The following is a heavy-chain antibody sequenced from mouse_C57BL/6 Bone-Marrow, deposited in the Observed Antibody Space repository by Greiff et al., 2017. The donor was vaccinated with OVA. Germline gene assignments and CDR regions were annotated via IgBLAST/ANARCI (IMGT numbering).Heavy chain of an antibody. D-gene: IGHD1-1*01. Sequence: EVQGVESGGGLVQPGGSLKLSCAASGFTFSDYGMAWVRQAPRKGPEWVAFISNLAYSIYYADTVTGRFTISRENAKNTLYLEMSSLRSEDTAMYYCARHDGSSVYAMDYWGQGTSVTVSS. J-gene: IGHJ4*01. CDR1: GFTFSDYG. CDR2: ISNLAYSI. V-gene: IGHV5-15*01. CDR3: ARHDGSSVYAMDY.